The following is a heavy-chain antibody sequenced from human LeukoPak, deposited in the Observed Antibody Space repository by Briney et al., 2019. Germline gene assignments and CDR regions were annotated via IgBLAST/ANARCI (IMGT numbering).Heavy chain of an antibody. CDR2: ISSRSSYI. Sequence: GGSLRLSCAASGFTFSSYSMNWVRQAPGKGLEWVSSISSRSSYIYYADSVKGRFTISRDNAKNSLYLQMNSLRAEDTAVYYCARGNSGSSVAAYWGQGTLVTVSS. D-gene: IGHD1-26*01. CDR1: GFTFSSYS. J-gene: IGHJ4*02. V-gene: IGHV3-21*01. CDR3: ARGNSGSSVAAY.